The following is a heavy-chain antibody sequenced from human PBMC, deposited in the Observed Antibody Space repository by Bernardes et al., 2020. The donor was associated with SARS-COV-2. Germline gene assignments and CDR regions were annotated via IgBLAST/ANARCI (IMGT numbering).Heavy chain of an antibody. CDR2: ISSSSSYI. CDR1: GFTFSSYS. J-gene: IGHJ6*02. CDR3: ARDTQPYSSSWYDYYYYGMDV. Sequence: GGSLRLSCAASGFTFSSYSMNWVRQAPGKGLEWVSSISSSSSYIYYADSVKGRFTISRDNAKNSLYLQMNSLRAEDTAVYYCARDTQPYSSSWYDYYYYGMDVWGQGTTVTVSS. D-gene: IGHD6-13*01. V-gene: IGHV3-21*01.